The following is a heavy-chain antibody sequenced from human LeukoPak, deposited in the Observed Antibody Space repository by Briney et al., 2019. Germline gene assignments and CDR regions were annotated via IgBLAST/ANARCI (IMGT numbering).Heavy chain of an antibody. CDR1: GGSFSGYY. D-gene: IGHD3-10*01. V-gene: IGHV4-34*01. CDR2: INHSGST. CDR3: ARGTYYYGSGSYNFDY. J-gene: IGHJ4*02. Sequence: SETLSLTCAVYGGSFSGYYWSWIRQPPGKGLEWIGEINHSGSTNYNPFLKSRVTISVDTSKNQFSLKLSSVTAADTAVYYCARGTYYYGSGSYNFDYWGQGTLVTVSS.